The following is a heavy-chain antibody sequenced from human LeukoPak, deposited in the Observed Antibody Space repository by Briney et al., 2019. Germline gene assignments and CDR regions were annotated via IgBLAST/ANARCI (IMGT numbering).Heavy chain of an antibody. V-gene: IGHV3-21*01. CDR3: ARGGNLYCSATSCYDFDY. D-gene: IGHD2-2*01. Sequence: GGSLRLSCAASGFTLSRYSMNWVRQAPGKGLEWVSSISSSSSYIYYGDSVKGRFTISRDNAKNSLCLQINSLRAEDTAVYYCARGGNLYCSATSCYDFDYWGQGTLVTVSS. J-gene: IGHJ4*02. CDR2: ISSSSSYI. CDR1: GFTLSRYS.